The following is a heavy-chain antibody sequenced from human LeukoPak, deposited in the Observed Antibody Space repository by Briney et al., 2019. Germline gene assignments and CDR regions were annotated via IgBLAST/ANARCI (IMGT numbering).Heavy chain of an antibody. CDR2: IIPIFGTA. CDR3: ARKVLGYCSSTSCYHNAFDI. D-gene: IGHD2-2*01. V-gene: IGHV1-69*13. CDR1: GGTFSSYA. Sequence: GASVKVSCKASGGTFSSYAISWVRQAPGQGLEWMGGIIPIFGTANYAQKVQGRVTITADESTSTAYMELSSLRSEDTAVYYCARKVLGYCSSTSCYHNAFDIWGQGTMVTVSS. J-gene: IGHJ3*02.